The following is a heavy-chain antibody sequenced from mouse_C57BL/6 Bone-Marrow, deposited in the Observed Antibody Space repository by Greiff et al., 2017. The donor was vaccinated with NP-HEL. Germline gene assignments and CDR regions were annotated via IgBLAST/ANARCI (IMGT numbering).Heavy chain of an antibody. V-gene: IGHV5-6*01. Sequence: EVKLMESGGDLVKPGGSLKLSCAASGFTFSSYGMSWVRQTPDKRLEWVATISSGGSYTYYPDSVKGRFTISRDNAKNTLYLQMSSLKSEDTAMYYCARIITTVWYFDVWGTGTTVTVSS. CDR2: ISSGGSYT. J-gene: IGHJ1*03. CDR3: ARIITTVWYFDV. D-gene: IGHD1-1*01. CDR1: GFTFSSYG.